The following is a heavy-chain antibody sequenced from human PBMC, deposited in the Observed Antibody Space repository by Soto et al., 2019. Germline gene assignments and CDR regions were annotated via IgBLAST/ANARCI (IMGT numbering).Heavy chain of an antibody. V-gene: IGHV4-4*02. CDR3: AREAYGSGSYYEDYYYGMEV. Sequence: SETLSLTCAVSGGSISSSNWWSWVRQPPGKGLEWIGEIYHSGSTNYNPSLKSRVTISVDKSKNQFSLKLSSVTAADTAVYYCAREAYGSGSYYEDYYYGMEVWGQGTTVTVSS. D-gene: IGHD3-10*01. CDR1: GGSISSSNW. CDR2: IYHSGST. J-gene: IGHJ6*02.